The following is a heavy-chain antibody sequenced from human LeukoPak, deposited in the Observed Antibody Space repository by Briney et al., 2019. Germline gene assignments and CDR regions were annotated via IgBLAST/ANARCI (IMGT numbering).Heavy chain of an antibody. J-gene: IGHJ5*02. CDR1: GGSISSSSYY. Sequence: SETLSLTCTVSGGSISSSSYYWSWIRQPPGKGLEWIGYIYYSGSTNYNPSLKSRVTISVDTSKNQFSLKLSSVTAADTAVYYCARVDIVVVPAAIMGWFDPWGQGTLVTVSS. V-gene: IGHV4-61*01. CDR3: ARVDIVVVPAAIMGWFDP. CDR2: IYYSGST. D-gene: IGHD2-2*02.